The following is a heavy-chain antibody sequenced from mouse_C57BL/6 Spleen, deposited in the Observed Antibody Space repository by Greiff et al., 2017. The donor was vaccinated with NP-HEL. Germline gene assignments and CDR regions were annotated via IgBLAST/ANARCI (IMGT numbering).Heavy chain of an antibody. J-gene: IGHJ2*01. V-gene: IGHV1-80*01. CDR2: IYPGDGDT. CDR3: ARGGYYGSSLDY. Sequence: QVQLKQSGAELVKPGASVKISCKASGYAFSSYWMNWVKQRPGKGLEWIGQIYPGDGDTNYNGKFKGKATLTADKSSSTAYMQLSSLTSEDSAVYFCARGGYYGSSLDYWGQGTTLTVSS. D-gene: IGHD1-1*01. CDR1: GYAFSSYW.